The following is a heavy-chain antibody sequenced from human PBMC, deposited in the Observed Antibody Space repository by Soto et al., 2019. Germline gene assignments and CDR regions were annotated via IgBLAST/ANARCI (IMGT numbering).Heavy chain of an antibody. CDR3: AKDSLSGAGDYAFDI. V-gene: IGHV3-9*01. Sequence: SLRLSCAASGFTFDDYAMHWVRQAPGKGLEWVSGISWNSGSIGYADSVKGRFTISRDNAKNSLYLQMNSLRAEDTALYYCAKDSLSGAGDYAFDIWGQGTMVTVSS. CDR2: ISWNSGSI. CDR1: GFTFDDYA. D-gene: IGHD4-17*01. J-gene: IGHJ3*02.